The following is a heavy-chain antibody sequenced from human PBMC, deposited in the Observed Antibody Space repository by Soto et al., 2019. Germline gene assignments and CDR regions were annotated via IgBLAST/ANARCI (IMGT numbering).Heavy chain of an antibody. D-gene: IGHD6-19*01. CDR2: ISSSSSYT. CDR3: TPSGWPYYFDY. V-gene: IGHV3-11*03. CDR1: GFTFSDYY. Sequence: GGSLRLSCAASGFTFSDYYMSWIRQAPGKGPEWVSYISSSSSYTNYADSVKGRFTISRDNAKNTAFLQMNSLKTEDTAVYYCTPSGWPYYFDYWGQGTLVTVSS. J-gene: IGHJ4*02.